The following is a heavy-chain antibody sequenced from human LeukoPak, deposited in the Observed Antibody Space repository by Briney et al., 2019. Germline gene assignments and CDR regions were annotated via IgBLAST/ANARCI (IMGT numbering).Heavy chain of an antibody. Sequence: GGSLRLSCAASGFTFSSYAMSWVRQAPGKGLEWVSSISSSSSYIYYADSVKGRFTISRDNAKNSLYLQMNSLRAEDTAVYYCAREYYGSGSYYLDYWGQGALVTVPS. CDR1: GFTFSSYA. CDR2: ISSSSSYI. J-gene: IGHJ4*02. V-gene: IGHV3-21*01. CDR3: AREYYGSGSYYLDY. D-gene: IGHD3-10*01.